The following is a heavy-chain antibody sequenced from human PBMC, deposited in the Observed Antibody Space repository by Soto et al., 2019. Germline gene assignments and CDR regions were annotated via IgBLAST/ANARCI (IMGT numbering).Heavy chain of an antibody. D-gene: IGHD3-3*01. CDR1: GYTFTSYG. J-gene: IGHJ6*02. V-gene: IGHV1-18*01. CDR3: ARLMGDYDFWSGYPYYYYGMDV. CDR2: ISAYNGNT. Sequence: QVQLVQSGAEVKKPGASVKVSCKASGYTFTSYGISWVRQAPGQGLEWMGWISAYNGNTNYAQKLQGRVTMTTDTSTSTAYMELRSLRSDDTAVYYCARLMGDYDFWSGYPYYYYGMDVWGQGTTVTVSS.